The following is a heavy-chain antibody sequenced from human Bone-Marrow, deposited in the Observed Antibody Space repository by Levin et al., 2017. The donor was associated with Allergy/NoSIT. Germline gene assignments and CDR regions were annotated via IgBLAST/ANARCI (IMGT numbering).Heavy chain of an antibody. CDR2: INPNNGAT. CDR3: ARDPAVTRDGYFDL. CDR1: GFALTDYY. V-gene: IGHV1-2*02. J-gene: IGHJ2*01. Sequence: ASVKVSCKASGFALTDYYMHWVRQAPGQGLEWLGWINPNNGATKYALKFQDRVTMTRDTSISTAYMEFRRLRSDDTAVFYCARDPAVTRDGYFDLWGRGTLVSVSS. D-gene: IGHD4-17*01.